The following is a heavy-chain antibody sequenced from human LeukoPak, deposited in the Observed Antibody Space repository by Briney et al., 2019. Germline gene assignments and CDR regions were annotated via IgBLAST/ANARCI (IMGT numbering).Heavy chain of an antibody. CDR1: GFTFTDYW. D-gene: IGHD1-14*01. J-gene: IGHJ4*02. Sequence: GGSLRLSCAASGFTFTDYWMHWVRQVPGKGLVWVSHITSDGSSTGYADSAKGRFTISRDNAKNTLFLQMNSLRAEDMALYYCVRDTPGVGIDYWGQGTLVTVSS. V-gene: IGHV3-74*01. CDR3: VRDTPGVGIDY. CDR2: ITSDGSST.